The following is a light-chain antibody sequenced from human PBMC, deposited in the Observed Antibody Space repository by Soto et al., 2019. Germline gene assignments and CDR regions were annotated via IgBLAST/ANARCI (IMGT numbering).Light chain of an antibody. V-gene: IGKV3-20*01. CDR2: GAS. Sequence: EVGLTHSPGTLSLSPGERATLSCRYSQSVSSYIAWYQQKPGQAPRLLISGASSRATGIPDRLRASGSWTAFTRTISRLELEDFAVYYWQEYGSAPGNFGVGTKVEIK. CDR1: QSVSSY. J-gene: IGKJ4*01. CDR3: QEYGSAPGN.